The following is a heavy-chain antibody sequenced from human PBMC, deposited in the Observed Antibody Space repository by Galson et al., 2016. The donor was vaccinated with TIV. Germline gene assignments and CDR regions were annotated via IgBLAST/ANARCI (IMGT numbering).Heavy chain of an antibody. D-gene: IGHD3-9*01. CDR3: ARRRTRPGPDFDSWFDP. J-gene: IGHJ5*02. CDR2: VYDNGQA. CDR1: GGSIITKSYY. V-gene: IGHV4-39*07. Sequence: LSLTCTVSGGSIITKSYYWGWIRQPPGKGLEWIGIVYDNGQAYYIPSLKSRVTISVDTSKNQFSLRVTSVTAADTAVYYCARRRTRPGPDFDSWFDPWGQGILVTVSS.